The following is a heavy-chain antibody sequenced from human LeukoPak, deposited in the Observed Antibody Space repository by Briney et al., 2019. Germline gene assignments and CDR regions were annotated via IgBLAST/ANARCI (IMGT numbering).Heavy chain of an antibody. CDR2: INTGNGNT. V-gene: IGHV1-3*04. D-gene: IGHD1-26*01. Sequence: GASVKVSCKVSGYTLTELSMHWVRQAPGQRLEWMGWINTGNGNTKYSQRFQGRVTITRDASASTAYMDLSSLRSEDTAVYYCARAPGSGSYSAFDYWGQGTLVTVSS. J-gene: IGHJ4*02. CDR1: GYTLTELS. CDR3: ARAPGSGSYSAFDY.